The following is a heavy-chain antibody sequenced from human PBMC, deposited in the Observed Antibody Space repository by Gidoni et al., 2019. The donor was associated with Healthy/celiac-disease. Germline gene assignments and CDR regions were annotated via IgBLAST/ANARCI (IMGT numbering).Heavy chain of an antibody. V-gene: IGHV1-46*01. CDR3: ARTSGADAFDI. CDR1: GYPFTSYD. Sequence: VQLGQSGAEVQKPGASAKVSCTAYGYPFTSYDMHWVRQAPGQGLEWMGIINPSGGSTSYAQKFQGRVTMTRDTSTSTVYMELSSLRSEDTAVYYCARTSGADAFDIWCQGTMVTVSS. J-gene: IGHJ3*02. D-gene: IGHD6-19*01. CDR2: INPSGGST.